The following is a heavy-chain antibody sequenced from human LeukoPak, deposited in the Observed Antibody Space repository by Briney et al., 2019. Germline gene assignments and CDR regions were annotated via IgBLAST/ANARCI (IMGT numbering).Heavy chain of an antibody. CDR2: IYSGGST. CDR3: ARNNWNHAWFDP. J-gene: IGHJ5*02. Sequence: PGGSLRLSCAASGFTVSSNYMSWVRRAPGKGLEWVSVIYSGGSTYYADSVKGRFTISRDNSKNTLYLQMNSLRAEDTAVYYCARNNWNHAWFDPWGQGTLVTVSS. D-gene: IGHD1-14*01. CDR1: GFTVSSNY. V-gene: IGHV3-66*01.